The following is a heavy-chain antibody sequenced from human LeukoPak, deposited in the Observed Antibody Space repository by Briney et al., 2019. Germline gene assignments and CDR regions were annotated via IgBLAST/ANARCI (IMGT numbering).Heavy chain of an antibody. D-gene: IGHD2-15*01. J-gene: IGHJ4*02. CDR3: AGDCSGGTCYLDY. CDR2: ISAYNGNT. CDR1: GTTLSNYG. V-gene: IGHV1-18*01. Sequence: ASVKVSCKASGTTLSNYGITWVRQAPGQGLEWMGWISAYNGNTNYAQKFQGRATMTTDTSTSTAYMELRSLRSDDTALYYCAGDCSGGTCYLDYWGQGTLVTVSS.